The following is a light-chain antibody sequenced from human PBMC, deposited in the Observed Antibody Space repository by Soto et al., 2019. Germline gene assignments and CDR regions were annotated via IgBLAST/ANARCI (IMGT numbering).Light chain of an antibody. CDR2: DVT. J-gene: IGLJ2*01. Sequence: QSALTQPASVSGSPGQSITISCTGTSFDVGGYNYVSWYQQHPGKAPKTLIYDVTNRPSGISNRFSGSKSGNTASLTISDPQTEDEADYYCSSYTAYSRVVFGGGTQLTVL. CDR1: SFDVGGYNY. V-gene: IGLV2-14*03. CDR3: SSYTAYSRVV.